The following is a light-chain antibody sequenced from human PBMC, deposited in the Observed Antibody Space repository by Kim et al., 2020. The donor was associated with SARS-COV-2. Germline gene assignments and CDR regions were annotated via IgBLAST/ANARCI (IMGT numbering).Light chain of an antibody. CDR2: KTS. V-gene: IGKV1-5*03. CDR1: KNISSW. Sequence: DIQLTQSPSALSASIGDRVTISCRANKNISSWLAWYQQKPGKAPKLLIYKTSYLESGVPSGFSGSGSGTEFTLTIASLQPDDFATYYCQRYDKDPYSFGQRTKVDIK. J-gene: IGKJ2*03. CDR3: QRYDKDPYS.